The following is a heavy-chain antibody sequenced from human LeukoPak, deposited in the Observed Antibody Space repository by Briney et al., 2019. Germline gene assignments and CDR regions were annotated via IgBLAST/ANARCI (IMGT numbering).Heavy chain of an antibody. CDR3: AREGSGYDYLDY. CDR1: GYTFTSYG. D-gene: IGHD3-22*01. CDR2: ISAYNGNT. V-gene: IGHV1-18*01. Sequence: ASVKVSCKASGYTFTSYGISWVRQPPGRGRDGMGWISAYNGNTNDAQKLQGRVTMTTDTSTSKAYMELRSLRSDDTAVYYCAREGSGYDYLDYWGQGTLVTVSP. J-gene: IGHJ4*02.